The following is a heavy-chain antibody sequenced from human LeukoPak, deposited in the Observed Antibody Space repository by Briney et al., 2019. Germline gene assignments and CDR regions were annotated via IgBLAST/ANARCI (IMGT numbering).Heavy chain of an antibody. V-gene: IGHV3-53*01. CDR2: LQSVGNT. J-gene: IGHJ4*02. CDR1: GFLVRSKY. D-gene: IGHD5-24*01. Sequence: GGSLRLSCAASGFLVRSKYMSGVRQAPGKGLEWVSVLQSVGNTFYADSVKGRFSISRDRSKNTGYLQMDSLRAEDTAVYYCARDAEGEEQMATTYFDLWGQGTLVIVSS. CDR3: ARDAEGEEQMATTYFDL.